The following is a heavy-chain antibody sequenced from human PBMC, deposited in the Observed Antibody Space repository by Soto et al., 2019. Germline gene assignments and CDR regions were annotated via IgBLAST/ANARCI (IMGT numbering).Heavy chain of an antibody. Sequence: ASVKVSCKASGGTLSSYAISWVRQAPGQGLEWMGGIIPIFGTANYAQKFQGRVTITADESTSTAYMELSSLRSEDTAVYYCARASLGYSYVAVYFDYWGQGTLVTVSS. CDR2: IIPIFGTA. CDR3: ARASLGYSYVAVYFDY. J-gene: IGHJ4*02. CDR1: GGTLSSYA. V-gene: IGHV1-69*13. D-gene: IGHD5-18*01.